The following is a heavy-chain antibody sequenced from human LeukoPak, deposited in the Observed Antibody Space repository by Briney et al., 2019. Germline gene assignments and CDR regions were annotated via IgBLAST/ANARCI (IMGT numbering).Heavy chain of an antibody. CDR2: RRYDAINK. D-gene: IGHD1-26*01. CDR1: GFTFSTDG. CDR3: AKDGDTVSGTYYFDMDV. Sequence: GGSLRLSCAASGFTFSTDGMHWVRQAPGKGLGWVGFRRYDAINKYYADSVKGRFTISRDNSRNTLYLQMNSLRAEDTALYYCAKDGDTVSGTYYFDMDVWGKGTTVTISS. V-gene: IGHV3-30*02. J-gene: IGHJ6*03.